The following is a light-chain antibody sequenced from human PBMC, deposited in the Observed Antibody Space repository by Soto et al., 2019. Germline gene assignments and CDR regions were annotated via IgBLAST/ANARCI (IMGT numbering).Light chain of an antibody. Sequence: EIVLTQSAGTLSLSTGERATHSSRASQSVSNNYLAWYQQKPGQAPRLLIYGASNRATGIPDRFSGSGSGTDFTLTISRLEPEDFAVYYCQQYGSSGTFGQGTKVDIK. CDR2: GAS. V-gene: IGKV3-20*01. J-gene: IGKJ1*01. CDR1: QSVSNNY. CDR3: QQYGSSGT.